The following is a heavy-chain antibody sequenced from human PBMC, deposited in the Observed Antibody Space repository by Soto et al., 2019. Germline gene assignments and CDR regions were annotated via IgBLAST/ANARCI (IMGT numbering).Heavy chain of an antibody. CDR3: ARGMVRGVSDI. D-gene: IGHD3-10*01. CDR1: GGSFSGYY. J-gene: IGHJ3*02. V-gene: IGHV4-34*01. CDR2: INHSGST. Sequence: QVQLQQWGAGLLKPSETLSLTCAVYGGSFSGYYWSWIRQPPGKGLEWIGEINHSGSTNYNPSLKSRVTISVDTSKNQFSLKLSSVTAADTAVYYCARGMVRGVSDIWGQGTMVTVSS.